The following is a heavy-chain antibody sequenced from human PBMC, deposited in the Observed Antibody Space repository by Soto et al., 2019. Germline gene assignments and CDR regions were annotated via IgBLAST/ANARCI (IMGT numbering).Heavy chain of an antibody. D-gene: IGHD3-3*01. Sequence: GASVKVSCKASGYTFTSYYMHWVRQAPGQGLEWMGIINPSGGSTSYAQKFQGRVTMTRDTSTSTVYMELSSLRSEDTAVYYCASVRLGGDAFDIWGQGTMVTVSS. V-gene: IGHV1-46*03. CDR3: ASVRLGGDAFDI. CDR1: GYTFTSYY. J-gene: IGHJ3*02. CDR2: INPSGGST.